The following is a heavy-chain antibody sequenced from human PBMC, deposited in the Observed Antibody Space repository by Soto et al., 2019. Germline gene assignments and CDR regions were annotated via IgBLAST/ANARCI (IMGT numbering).Heavy chain of an antibody. D-gene: IGHD5-18*01. V-gene: IGHV1-69*13. J-gene: IGHJ6*02. CDR1: GGTFSSYA. Sequence: SVKVSCKASGGTFSSYAISWVRQAPGQGLEWMGGIIPIFGTANYAQTFQGRVTITADESTSTAYMELSSLRSEYTAVYYCARGCGYSDAPHWYYGMDVWGQGTTVTASS. CDR3: ARGCGYSDAPHWYYGMDV. CDR2: IIPIFGTA.